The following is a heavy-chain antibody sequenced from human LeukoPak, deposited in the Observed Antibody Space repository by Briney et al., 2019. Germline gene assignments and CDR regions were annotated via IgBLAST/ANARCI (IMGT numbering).Heavy chain of an antibody. Sequence: PAGGSLRLSCAASGFTFSSYGMSWVRQAPGKGLEWVSAISGSGGSTYYADSVKGRFTISRDNSKNTLYLQMNSLRAEDTAVYYCAKGRSTNLFAPTSGWGQGTLVTVSS. CDR1: GFTFSSYG. CDR2: ISGSGGST. D-gene: IGHD2-21*01. J-gene: IGHJ4*02. CDR3: AKGRSTNLFAPTSG. V-gene: IGHV3-23*01.